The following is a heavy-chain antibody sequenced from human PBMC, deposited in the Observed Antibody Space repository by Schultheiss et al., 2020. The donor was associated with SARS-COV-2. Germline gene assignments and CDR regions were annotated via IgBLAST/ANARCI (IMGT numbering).Heavy chain of an antibody. CDR1: GGSISSGGYF. Sequence: SETLSLTCTVSGGSISSGGYFWSWIRQQPGKGLEWIGYIFYTGITYYKPSLKSRVTISVDTSKNQFSLKLSSVTAADTAVYYCAKGGDIVVAGNAFDIWGQGTMVTVSS. J-gene: IGHJ3*02. D-gene: IGHD2-15*01. CDR2: IFYTGIT. CDR3: AKGGDIVVAGNAFDI. V-gene: IGHV4-31*03.